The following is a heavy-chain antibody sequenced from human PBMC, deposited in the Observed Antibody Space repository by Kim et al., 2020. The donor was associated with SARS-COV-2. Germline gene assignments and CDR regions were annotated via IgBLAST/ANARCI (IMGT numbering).Heavy chain of an antibody. CDR2: INSDGSST. V-gene: IGHV3-74*01. CDR1: GFTFSSYW. J-gene: IGHJ6*02. CDR3: ARYYYDSSGYYYRSYYYGMDV. D-gene: IGHD3-22*01. Sequence: GGSLRLSCAASGFTFSSYWMHWVRQAPGKGLVWVSRINSDGSSTSYADSVKGRFTISRDNAKNTLYLQMNSLRAEDTAVYYCARYYYDSSGYYYRSYYYGMDVWGQGTTVTVSS.